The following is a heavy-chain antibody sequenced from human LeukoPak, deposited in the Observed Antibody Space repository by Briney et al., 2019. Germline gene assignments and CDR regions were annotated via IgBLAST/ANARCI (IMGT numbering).Heavy chain of an antibody. CDR1: GGSISSYY. Sequence: PSETLSLTFTVSGGSISSYYWSWIRQPPGKGLEWIGYIYYSGSTNYNPSLKSRVTISVDTSKNQLSLKLSSVTAADTAVYYCAREYYYDSSGYYLDYWGQGTLVTVSS. CDR3: AREYYYDSSGYYLDY. J-gene: IGHJ4*02. D-gene: IGHD3-22*01. CDR2: IYYSGST. V-gene: IGHV4-59*01.